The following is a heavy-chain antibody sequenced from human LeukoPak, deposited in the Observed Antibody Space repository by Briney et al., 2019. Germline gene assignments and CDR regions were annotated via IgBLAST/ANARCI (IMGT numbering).Heavy chain of an antibody. Sequence: GGSLRLSCAASGFTFSSYSMNWVRQAPGKGLEWVSYISSSSSTIYYADSVKGRFTISRDNAKNSLYLQMNSLRAEDTAVYYCASNLDYDFWSGYPEDWFDPWGQGTLVTVSS. CDR3: ASNLDYDFWSGYPEDWFDP. D-gene: IGHD3-3*01. J-gene: IGHJ5*02. CDR2: ISSSSSTI. V-gene: IGHV3-48*01. CDR1: GFTFSSYS.